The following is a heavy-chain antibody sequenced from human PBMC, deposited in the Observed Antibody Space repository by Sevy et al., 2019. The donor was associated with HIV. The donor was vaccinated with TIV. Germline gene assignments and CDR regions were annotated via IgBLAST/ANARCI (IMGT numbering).Heavy chain of an antibody. D-gene: IGHD5-18*01. J-gene: IGHJ4*02. V-gene: IGHV7-4-1*02. CDR1: GYTFTRYS. CDR3: ARAEVDTAIEGFDY. Sequence: ASVKVSCKASGYTFTRYSMNWVRQAPGQGLEWMGWINTNTGNPTYAQGFTGRFVFSLDTSVSTAYLQISSLKADDTAVYYCARAEVDTAIEGFDYWGQGTLVTVSS. CDR2: INTNTGNP.